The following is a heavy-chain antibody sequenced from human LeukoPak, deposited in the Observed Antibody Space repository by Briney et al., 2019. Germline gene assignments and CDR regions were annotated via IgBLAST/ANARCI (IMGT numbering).Heavy chain of an antibody. CDR2: IRYDGTNK. CDR1: GFTFSTYG. J-gene: IGHJ3*02. Sequence: GGSLRLSCAASGFTFSTYGMHWVRQAPGKGLEWMAFIRYDGTNKYYANSVKGRFTISGDNSKNTLYLQMNSLRPEDTAIFYCAKGGRSRGDAFDIWGQGTMVTVSS. CDR3: AKGGRSRGDAFDI. V-gene: IGHV3-30*02. D-gene: IGHD3-10*01.